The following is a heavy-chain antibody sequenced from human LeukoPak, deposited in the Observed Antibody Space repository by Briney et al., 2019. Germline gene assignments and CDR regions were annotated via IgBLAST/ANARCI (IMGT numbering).Heavy chain of an antibody. CDR3: ARDSAQGAFDI. CDR2: IIPIFGTA. Sequence: SVKVSCKASGGTFSSYAISWVRQAPGQGLEWMGGIIPIFGTANYAQKFQGRVTITTDESTSTAYMELRSLRSDDTAVYYCARDSAQGAFDIWGQGTMVAVSS. CDR1: GGTFSSYA. V-gene: IGHV1-69*05. J-gene: IGHJ3*02.